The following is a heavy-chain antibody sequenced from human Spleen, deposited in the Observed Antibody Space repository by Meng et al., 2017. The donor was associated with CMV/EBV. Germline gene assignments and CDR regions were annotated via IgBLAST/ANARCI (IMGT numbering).Heavy chain of an antibody. CDR1: GFTFSDSY. Sequence: SCAASGFTFSDSYMSWISQAPGEGLEWFSYISSGSSTIYYADSVKGRFTISRDNAKNSLYLQMNSLRAEDTAVYYCARVRGVTHFDYWGQGTLVTVSS. CDR3: ARVRGVTHFDY. J-gene: IGHJ4*02. V-gene: IGHV3-11*04. CDR2: ISSGSSTI. D-gene: IGHD3-10*01.